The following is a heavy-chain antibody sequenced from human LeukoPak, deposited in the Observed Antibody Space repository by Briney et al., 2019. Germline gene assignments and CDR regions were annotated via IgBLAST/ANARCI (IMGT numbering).Heavy chain of an antibody. CDR3: VRGYSFGPYGMDV. CDR1: GFPFSSYA. D-gene: IGHD2-15*01. Sequence: GGSLRLSCSASGFPFSSYAMHWVRQAPGKGLEYVSATSDSGGSTYYADSVKGRFTISRDNSKNTLYLQMSSLRAEDTAVYFCVRGYSFGPYGMDVWRQGTTVTVSS. J-gene: IGHJ6*02. CDR2: TSDSGGST. V-gene: IGHV3-64D*09.